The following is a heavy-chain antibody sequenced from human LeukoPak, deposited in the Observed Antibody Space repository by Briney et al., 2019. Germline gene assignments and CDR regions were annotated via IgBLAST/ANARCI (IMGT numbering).Heavy chain of an antibody. CDR2: MCTSGST. Sequence: PSETLSLTCTVSGGSISSGSYYWSWIRQPAGQGLEYIGRMCTSGSTNYNPSLKSRVTISVDTSKNQFSLKLSSVTAADTAVYYCARGYDGSGYYYRNWYFDLWGRGTLVTVSS. D-gene: IGHD3-22*01. CDR1: GGSISSGSYY. V-gene: IGHV4-61*02. J-gene: IGHJ2*01. CDR3: ARGYDGSGYYYRNWYFDL.